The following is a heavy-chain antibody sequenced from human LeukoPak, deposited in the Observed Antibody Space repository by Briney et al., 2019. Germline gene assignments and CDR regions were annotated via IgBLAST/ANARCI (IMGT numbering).Heavy chain of an antibody. Sequence: PGGSLRLSCAASGINFRGSGMHWVRQAPGKGLEWVTFIQNDGSDKYYAASVKGRFTISRDNSKNTVYLHMNSLRTDDTALYYCAREGGRVVPGRFDCWGQGTLVTVSS. CDR3: AREGGRVVPGRFDC. CDR1: GINFRGSG. V-gene: IGHV3-30*02. CDR2: IQNDGSDK. J-gene: IGHJ4*02. D-gene: IGHD2-2*01.